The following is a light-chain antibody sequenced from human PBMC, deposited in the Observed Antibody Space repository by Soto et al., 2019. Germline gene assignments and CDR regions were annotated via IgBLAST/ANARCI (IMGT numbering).Light chain of an antibody. CDR1: SSDVGSYNF. V-gene: IGLV2-8*01. CDR2: EVN. J-gene: IGLJ3*02. CDR3: SSYADSNIGV. Sequence: QSVLTQPPSASGSPGQSVTISCTGTSSDVGSYNFVSWYQQHPGNAPKLIIYEVNKRPSGVPDRFSGSKSGITASLTVSGLQAEDESDYYCSSYADSNIGVFGGGAKLTVL.